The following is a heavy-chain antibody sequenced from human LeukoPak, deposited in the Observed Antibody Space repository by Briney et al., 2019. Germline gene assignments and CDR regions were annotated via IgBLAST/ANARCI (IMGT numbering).Heavy chain of an antibody. J-gene: IGHJ3*02. D-gene: IGHD4-17*01. Sequence: SETLSLTCAVSGDSFSSRYWTWIRQSPGTGLEWIGYIFHIGRTNYNPSLKSRVTISIDTSKNQFSLKLRSVTAADTAVYYCARDLVTVTKGFDIWGQGTMVSVSS. CDR3: ARDLVTVTKGFDI. CDR1: GDSFSSRY. CDR2: IFHIGRT. V-gene: IGHV4-59*11.